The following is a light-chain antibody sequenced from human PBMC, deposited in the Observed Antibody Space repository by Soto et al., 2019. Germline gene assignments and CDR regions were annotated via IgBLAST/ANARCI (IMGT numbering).Light chain of an antibody. CDR2: DVN. J-gene: IGLJ2*01. CDR1: SSDIGAYNF. Sequence: QSALTQPASVSGSPGQSITISCTGTSSDIGAYNFVSWYQQHPGKAPKLMLYDVNIRPSGVSSRFSGSKSGNTASLTIPGLQAEDEADYYCTSWTTSTTMVFGGGTKLTVL. CDR3: TSWTTSTTMV. V-gene: IGLV2-14*03.